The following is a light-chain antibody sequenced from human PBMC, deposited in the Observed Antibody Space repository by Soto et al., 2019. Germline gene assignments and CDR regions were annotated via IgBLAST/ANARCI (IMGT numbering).Light chain of an antibody. Sequence: QSALTQPASVCGSPGQSITISCPGTISDIGGYTYVSWYQQHPGKAPKVIIYDVRDRPSGVSNRFSGSKSGSTASLTISGLQAEDEADYYCCSYTSRYTYVFGTGTKVTVL. CDR2: DVR. V-gene: IGLV2-14*01. CDR1: ISDIGGYTY. CDR3: CSYTSRYTYV. J-gene: IGLJ1*01.